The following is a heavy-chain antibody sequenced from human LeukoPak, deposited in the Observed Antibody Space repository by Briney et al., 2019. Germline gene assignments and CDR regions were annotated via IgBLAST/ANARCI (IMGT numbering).Heavy chain of an antibody. CDR1: GFTFSSYG. Sequence: GGSLRLSCAASGFTFSSYGMHWVRQAPGKGLEWVAVISYDGSNKYYADSVKGRFTISRDNSKNTLYLQMNSLRAEDTAVYYCAKASRTTGTTSPCYFDYWGQGNLVTVSS. CDR2: ISYDGSNK. J-gene: IGHJ4*02. V-gene: IGHV3-30*18. CDR3: AKASRTTGTTSPCYFDY. D-gene: IGHD1-1*01.